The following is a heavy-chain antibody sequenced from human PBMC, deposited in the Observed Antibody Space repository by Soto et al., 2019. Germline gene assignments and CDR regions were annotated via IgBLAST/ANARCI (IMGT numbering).Heavy chain of an antibody. J-gene: IGHJ6*02. Sequence: EVQLVESGGGSVQPGGSLRLSCAASGFSFSSYFMAWVRQAPGEGLVSVSHVPGDGSRASYADSVRGRFTISRDNAKNTLYLQMDSLRDEDTVIYYCARENWYSLDVWGQGNTVTVSS. CDR1: GFSFSSYF. CDR3: ARENWYSLDV. D-gene: IGHD1-26*01. CDR2: VPGDGSRA. V-gene: IGHV3-74*01.